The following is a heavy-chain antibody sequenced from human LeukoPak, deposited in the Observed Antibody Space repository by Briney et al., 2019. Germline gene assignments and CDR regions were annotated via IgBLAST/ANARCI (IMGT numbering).Heavy chain of an antibody. Sequence: GASVKVSCKASGYTFTSYDINWVRQATGQGLERMGWMNPNSGNTGYAQKIQGRVTMTRNTSISTAYMELSSLRSEDTAVYYCAIRPATIQPDYWGQGTLVTVSS. D-gene: IGHD5-12*01. V-gene: IGHV1-8*01. CDR1: GYTFTSYD. CDR3: AIRPATIQPDY. CDR2: MNPNSGNT. J-gene: IGHJ4*02.